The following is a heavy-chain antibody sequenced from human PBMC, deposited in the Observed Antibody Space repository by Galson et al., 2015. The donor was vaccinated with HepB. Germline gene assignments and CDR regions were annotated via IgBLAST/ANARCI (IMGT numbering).Heavy chain of an antibody. Sequence: SLRLSCAASRFTFSDYYMSWIRQAPGKGLEWVSYISSSSSYTNYADSVKGRFTISRDNAKNSLYLQMNSLRAEDTAVYYCARYVSTESSPNLDYWGQGTLVTVSS. CDR2: ISSSSSYT. CDR3: ARYVSTESSPNLDY. J-gene: IGHJ4*02. CDR1: RFTFSDYY. V-gene: IGHV3-11*06. D-gene: IGHD6-6*01.